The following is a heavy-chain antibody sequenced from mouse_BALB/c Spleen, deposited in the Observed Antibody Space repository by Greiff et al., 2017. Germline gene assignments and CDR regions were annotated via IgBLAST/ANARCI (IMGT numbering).Heavy chain of an antibody. CDR3: ARQLRSGFAY. J-gene: IGHJ3*01. CDR2: ISSGGSYT. D-gene: IGHD1-1*01. Sequence: EVKLMESGGDLVKPGGSLKLSCAASGFTFSSYGMSWVRQTPDKRLEWVATISSGGSYTYYPDSVKGRFTISRDNAKNTLYLQMSSLKSEDTAMYYCARQLRSGFAYWGQGTLVTVSA. CDR1: GFTFSSYG. V-gene: IGHV5-6*01.